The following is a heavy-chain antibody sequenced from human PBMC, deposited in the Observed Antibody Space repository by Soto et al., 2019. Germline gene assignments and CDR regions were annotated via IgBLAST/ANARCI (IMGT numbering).Heavy chain of an antibody. CDR2: IYYSGSI. V-gene: IGHV4-59*08. J-gene: IGHJ6*02. D-gene: IGHD3-3*01. CDR1: GGSISSYY. Sequence: PSETLSLTCTVSGGSISSYYWSWIRQPPGKGLEWIGYIYYSGSINYNPSLKSRVTISVDTSKNQFSLKLSSVTASDTAVYYCARADFWMYGMDVWGQGTTVTVSS. CDR3: ARADFWMYGMDV.